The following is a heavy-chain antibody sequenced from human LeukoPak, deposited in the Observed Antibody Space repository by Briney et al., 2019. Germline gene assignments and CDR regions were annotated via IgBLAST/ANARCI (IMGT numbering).Heavy chain of an antibody. Sequence: GGSLRLSCAASGVTFSIYSMNWARQAPGKGLEWVSSISSSSSYIYYADSGTGRFTISRDNTKNSLYLQMNSLRAEDTAVYYCARDRIAAAVSTAFDYWGQGTLVTVSS. CDR1: GVTFSIYS. D-gene: IGHD6-13*01. J-gene: IGHJ4*02. CDR3: ARDRIAAAVSTAFDY. V-gene: IGHV3-21*01. CDR2: ISSSSSYI.